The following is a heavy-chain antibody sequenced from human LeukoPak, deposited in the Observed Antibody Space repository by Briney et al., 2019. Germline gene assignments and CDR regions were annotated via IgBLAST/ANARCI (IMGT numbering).Heavy chain of an antibody. Sequence: GESLKISCKGSGYSFTTYGIGWVRQMPGKGPEWMGFIYPGDSDTRYSPSFQGHVTISADKSISTAYQQWGNLKASDSAVYYCARLRPATIAETNTRYYFDYWGQGTLVTVSS. CDR3: ARLRPATIAETNTRYYFDY. D-gene: IGHD6-13*01. V-gene: IGHV5-51*01. J-gene: IGHJ4*02. CDR2: IYPGDSDT. CDR1: GYSFTTYG.